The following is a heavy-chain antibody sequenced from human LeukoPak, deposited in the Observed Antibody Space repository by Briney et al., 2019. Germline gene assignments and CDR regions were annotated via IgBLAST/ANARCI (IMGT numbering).Heavy chain of an antibody. Sequence: GSVKVSCKVSGYTLTELSMHWVRQAHGKGLEWMGGFDPEDGETIYAQKFQGRVTMTEDTSTDTANMELSSLRSEDTAVYYCATPPYCSSTSCHDYWGQGTLVTVSS. CDR1: GYTLTELS. J-gene: IGHJ4*02. CDR3: ATPPYCSSTSCHDY. V-gene: IGHV1-24*01. D-gene: IGHD2-2*01. CDR2: FDPEDGET.